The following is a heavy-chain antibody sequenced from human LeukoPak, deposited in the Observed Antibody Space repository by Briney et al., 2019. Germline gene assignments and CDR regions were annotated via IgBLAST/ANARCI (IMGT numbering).Heavy chain of an antibody. V-gene: IGHV1-24*01. Sequence: ASVKVSCKVSGYTLTELSMHWVRQAPGKGLEWMGGFDPEDGETIYAQKFQGRVTMTEDTSTDTAYMELSSLRSEDTAVYYCATRGIMVVNPHRTFDYWGQGTLVTVSS. J-gene: IGHJ4*02. CDR1: GYTLTELS. CDR3: ATRGIMVVNPHRTFDY. CDR2: FDPEDGET. D-gene: IGHD4-23*01.